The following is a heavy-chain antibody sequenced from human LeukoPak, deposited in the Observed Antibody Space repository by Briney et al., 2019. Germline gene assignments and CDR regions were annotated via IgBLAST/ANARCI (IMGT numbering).Heavy chain of an antibody. Sequence: GGSLRLSCAASGFTFVSYWMHWVRQAPGKGLVWVSRINGYGSSTDFADTVKGRFTISRDNAKNTLYLQMNSLRAEDTAVYYCARDAPGNTALDYWGQGTLVTVSS. J-gene: IGHJ4*02. V-gene: IGHV3-74*01. D-gene: IGHD5-18*01. CDR3: ARDAPGNTALDY. CDR2: INGYGSST. CDR1: GFTFVSYW.